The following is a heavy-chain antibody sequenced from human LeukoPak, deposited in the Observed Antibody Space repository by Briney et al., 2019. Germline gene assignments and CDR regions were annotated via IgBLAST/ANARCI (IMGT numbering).Heavy chain of an antibody. CDR3: TRQRSTSTDYYGMDV. CDR2: TYYRSKCNN. Sequence: SQTLSLTCAISGDTVSSNTAAWNWIRQSPSRGLEWLGRTYYRSKCNNDYAVSVQNRITINPDTSKNQFSLQLKSATPEDTAVYYCTRQRSTSTDYYGMDVWGQGTTVTVSS. CDR1: GDTVSSNTAA. D-gene: IGHD6-6*01. J-gene: IGHJ6*02. V-gene: IGHV6-1*01.